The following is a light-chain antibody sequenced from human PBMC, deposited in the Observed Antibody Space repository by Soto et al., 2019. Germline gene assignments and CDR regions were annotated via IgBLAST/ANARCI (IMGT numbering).Light chain of an antibody. V-gene: IGLV2-8*01. J-gene: IGLJ2*01. CDR2: EVS. CDR3: SSYAGSNSV. Sequence: QSALTQPPSASGSPGQSVTISCTGTSSDVGGYNYVSWYQQHPGKAPKLMIYEVSKRPSGVPDRFSGSKSGNTASLTVSGLQADDEADYYFSSYAGSNSVFGGGTQLTVL. CDR1: SSDVGGYNY.